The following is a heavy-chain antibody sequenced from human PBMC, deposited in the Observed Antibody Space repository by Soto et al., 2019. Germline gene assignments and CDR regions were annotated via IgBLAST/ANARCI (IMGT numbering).Heavy chain of an antibody. CDR2: IIPIFGTA. CDR3: ARDQDPYDILTGTSYYYYGMDV. D-gene: IGHD3-9*01. Sequence: ASVKVSCKASGGTFSSYAISWVRQAPGQGLEWMGGIIPIFGTANYAQKFQGRVTITADESTSTAYMELSSLRSEDTAVYYCARDQDPYDILTGTSYYYYGMDVWGQGTTVTVSS. CDR1: GGTFSSYA. V-gene: IGHV1-69*13. J-gene: IGHJ6*02.